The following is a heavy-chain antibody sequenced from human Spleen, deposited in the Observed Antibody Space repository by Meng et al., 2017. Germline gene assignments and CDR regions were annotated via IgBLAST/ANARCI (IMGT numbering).Heavy chain of an antibody. CDR3: AGLFYYFDY. CDR1: GGSISSDYY. Sequence: SETLSLTCTVSGGSISSDYYWGWIRQTPGKGLEWIGSIYGSGNTYYNPSLKSRVTISLDTSKNLFSLKLSSVTAADTAVYYCAGLFYYFDYWGQGALVTVSS. V-gene: IGHV4-38-2*02. CDR2: IYGSGNT. J-gene: IGHJ4*02. D-gene: IGHD3-9*01.